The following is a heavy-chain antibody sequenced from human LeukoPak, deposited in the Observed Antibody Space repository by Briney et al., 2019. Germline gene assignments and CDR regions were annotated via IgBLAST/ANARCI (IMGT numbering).Heavy chain of an antibody. CDR3: ARDHYYAHFDY. Sequence: PGGSLRLSCAASGFTFSSYEMNWVRQAPGKGLEWVSYISSGGTGKYYADSVKGRFTISRDNSKNTLYLQMNSLRAEDTVVYYCARDHYYAHFDYWGQGTLVTVSS. V-gene: IGHV3-48*03. CDR1: GFTFSSYE. D-gene: IGHD3-22*01. CDR2: ISSGGTGK. J-gene: IGHJ4*02.